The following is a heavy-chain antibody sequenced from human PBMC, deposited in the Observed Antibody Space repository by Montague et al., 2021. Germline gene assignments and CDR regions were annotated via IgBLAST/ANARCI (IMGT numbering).Heavy chain of an antibody. CDR1: GDSISSKYF. CDR3: AVGSESAWELLHH. J-gene: IGHJ5*02. CDR2: IYHGTT. V-gene: IGHV4-4*02. Sequence: ETLSLTGTVSGDSISSKYFWSWVRQPLGKGLEWIGEIYHGTTSYSPSLKGRLTVSMDTSKNQFSLKLSSVTAADTAIYYCAVGSESAWELLHHWGQGILVTVSS. D-gene: IGHD1-26*01.